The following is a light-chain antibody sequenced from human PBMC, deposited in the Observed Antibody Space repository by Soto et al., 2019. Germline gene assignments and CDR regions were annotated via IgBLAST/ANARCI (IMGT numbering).Light chain of an antibody. J-gene: IGKJ1*01. CDR1: QSVSSSH. V-gene: IGKV3-20*01. Sequence: EIVLTQSPCTLSLSPGEGATLSCRASQSVSSSHLAWYQQKPGQAPRLLIYGASRRATGIPDRFSGSGSGTDFTLTISRLEPEDFAVYYCQQYGSSPGTFGQGTKVEIK. CDR2: GAS. CDR3: QQYGSSPGT.